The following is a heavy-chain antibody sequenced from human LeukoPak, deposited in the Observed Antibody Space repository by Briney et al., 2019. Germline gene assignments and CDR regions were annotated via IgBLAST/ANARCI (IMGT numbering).Heavy chain of an antibody. CDR2: IYYSGST. V-gene: IGHV4-59*01. D-gene: IGHD2-2*01. Sequence: PSETLSLTCTVSGGSISSYYWSWIRQPPGKGLEWIGYIYYSGSTNYNLSLKSRVTISVDTSKNQFSLKLSSVTAADTAVYYCARARVYQLLVSSFAFDIWGQGTMVTVSS. CDR3: ARARVYQLLVSSFAFDI. CDR1: GGSISSYY. J-gene: IGHJ3*02.